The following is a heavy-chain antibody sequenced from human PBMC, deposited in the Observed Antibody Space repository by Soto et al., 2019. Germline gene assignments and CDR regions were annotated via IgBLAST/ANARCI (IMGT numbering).Heavy chain of an antibody. D-gene: IGHD2-21*02. CDR2: ISQSTSDI. CDR3: SGCRGGACQQNYGLDV. V-gene: IGHV3-21*01. J-gene: IGHJ6*02. Sequence: EVHLVESGGGLVKPGGSLRLSCAVSGFTFSSCTMNWVRQAPGKGLEWVESISQSTSDIYYADSVKGRFTISRDNAKNSLFLQMNRLRDEDTLVYYCSGCRGGACQQNYGLDVWGQGTQVTVSS. CDR1: GFTFSSCT.